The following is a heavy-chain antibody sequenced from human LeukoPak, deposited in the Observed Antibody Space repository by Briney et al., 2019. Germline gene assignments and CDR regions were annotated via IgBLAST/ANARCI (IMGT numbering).Heavy chain of an antibody. D-gene: IGHD6-13*01. CDR2: IYYSGST. V-gene: IGHV4-39*01. J-gene: IGHJ5*02. CDR1: GGSITSSNYY. CDR3: ARLHSSSWYPSWFDP. Sequence: ASETLSLTCTVSGGSITSSNYYWGWIRQPPGKGLEWIGSIYYSGSTYYNPSLKSRVTISVDTSKNQFSLRLSSVTAADTTVYYCARLHSSSWYPSWFDPWGQGTLVTVSS.